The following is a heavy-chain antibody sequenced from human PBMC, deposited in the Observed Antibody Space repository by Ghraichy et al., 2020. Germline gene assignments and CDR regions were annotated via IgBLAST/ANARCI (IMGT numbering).Heavy chain of an antibody. V-gene: IGHV3-33*01. CDR1: GFTFSSYS. Sequence: SCTASGFTFSSYSMHWVRQAPGKGLEWVAIIWYDGSNKYYGDSVKGRFTISRDNSKNTLYLQMNSLRAEDTAVYYCARSDPLDYYMDVWGKGTTVTVSS. J-gene: IGHJ6*03. CDR2: IWYDGSNK. CDR3: ARSDPLDYYMDV.